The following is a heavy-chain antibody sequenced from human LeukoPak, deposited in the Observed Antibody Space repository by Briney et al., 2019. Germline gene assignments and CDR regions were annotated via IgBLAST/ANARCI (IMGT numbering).Heavy chain of an antibody. CDR1: GGTFSSYA. Sequence: TSVKVSCKASGGTFSSYAISWVRQAPGQGLEWMGRITPILGIANYAQKFQGRVTITADKSTSTAYMELSSLRSEDTAVYYCARIPDVGAFDIWGQGTMVTV. J-gene: IGHJ3*02. V-gene: IGHV1-69*04. D-gene: IGHD1-14*01. CDR2: ITPILGIA. CDR3: ARIPDVGAFDI.